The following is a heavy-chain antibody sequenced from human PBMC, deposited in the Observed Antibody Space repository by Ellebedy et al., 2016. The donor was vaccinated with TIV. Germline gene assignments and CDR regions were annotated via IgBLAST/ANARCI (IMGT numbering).Heavy chain of an antibody. CDR3: ARLSGSSHMFDY. V-gene: IGHV4-39*01. CDR1: GGPFSSSSYY. J-gene: IGHJ4*02. CDR2: IYYTGSA. Sequence: ESLKISCSVSGGPFSSSSYYWGWVRQPPGKGLEWIGSIYYTGSAYYSPSLKSRAALSVDTSKSQFSLTLSSVTAADTAVYFCARLSGSSHMFDYWGPGTLVTVSS. D-gene: IGHD6-19*01.